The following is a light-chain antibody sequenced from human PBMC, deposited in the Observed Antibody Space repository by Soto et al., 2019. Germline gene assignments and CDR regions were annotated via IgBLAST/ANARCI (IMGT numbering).Light chain of an antibody. CDR3: QQYGYLVT. CDR1: QSITNNY. CDR2: GAS. V-gene: IGKV3-20*01. Sequence: EIVLTQSPGTLSLSPGERATLSCRASQSITNNYLAWYQQKPGRAHRLLIYGASSRATGIPYRFSGSGSGTDFTLTISRLEPEDFAMYYCQQYGYLVTFGGGTKVDIK. J-gene: IGKJ4*01.